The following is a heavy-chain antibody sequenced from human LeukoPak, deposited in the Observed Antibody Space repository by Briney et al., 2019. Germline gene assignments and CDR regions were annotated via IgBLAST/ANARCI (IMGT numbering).Heavy chain of an antibody. CDR3: ARDLIVVVPVRYGMDV. CDR1: GFSFSSHW. V-gene: IGHV3-21*01. J-gene: IGHJ6*02. CDR2: ISSSSSYI. Sequence: GGSLRLSCAASGFSFSSHWVHWVRQAPGKGLEWVSSISSSSSYIYYADSVKGRFTISRDNAKNSLYLQMNSLRAEDTAVYYCARDLIVVVPVRYGMDVWGQGTTVTVSS. D-gene: IGHD2-2*01.